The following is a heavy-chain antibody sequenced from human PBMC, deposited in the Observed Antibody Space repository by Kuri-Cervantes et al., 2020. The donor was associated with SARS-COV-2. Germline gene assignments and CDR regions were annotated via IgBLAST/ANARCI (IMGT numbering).Heavy chain of an antibody. D-gene: IGHD4-17*01. CDR1: GFTFDDYA. J-gene: IGHJ4*02. CDR2: TSGDGGST. CDR3: AKGEFGSTVTLRVFDY. Sequence: ETLSLTCAASGFTFDDYAMHWVRQAPGKGMEWVSLTSGDGGSTYYADSVKGRFTISRDNSKNSLYLQMNSLRAEDTAVYYCAKGEFGSTVTLRVFDYWGQGTLVTVSS. V-gene: IGHV3-43*02.